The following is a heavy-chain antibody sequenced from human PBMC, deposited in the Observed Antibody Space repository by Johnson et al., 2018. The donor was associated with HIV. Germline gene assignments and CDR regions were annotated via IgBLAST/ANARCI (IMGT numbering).Heavy chain of an antibody. Sequence: QVQLVESGGGLVKPGGSLRLSCAASGFTFSDYYMSWIRQAPGKGLEWVAVVSYDGSNKFYADSAKGRFSISRDNSKNTLYLQMNTLRVEDTAVYYCARDRAYSSSWEGAFDIWGQGTMVTVSS. CDR3: ARDRAYSSSWEGAFDI. J-gene: IGHJ3*02. CDR1: GFTFSDYY. CDR2: VSYDGSNK. V-gene: IGHV3-30*03. D-gene: IGHD6-13*01.